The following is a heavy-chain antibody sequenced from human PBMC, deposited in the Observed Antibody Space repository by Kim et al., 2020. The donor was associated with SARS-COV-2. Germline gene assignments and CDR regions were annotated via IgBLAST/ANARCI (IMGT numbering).Heavy chain of an antibody. J-gene: IGHJ4*02. D-gene: IGHD6-19*01. Sequence: NKYYADAVKGRFTISRDNSKNTLYLQMNGLRAEDTAVYYCARDSSGWYLDYWGQGTLVTVSS. CDR3: ARDSSGWYLDY. CDR2: NK. V-gene: IGHV3-30*01.